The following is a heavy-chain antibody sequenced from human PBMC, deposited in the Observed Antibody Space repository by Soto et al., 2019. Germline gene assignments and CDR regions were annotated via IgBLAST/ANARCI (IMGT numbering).Heavy chain of an antibody. D-gene: IGHD6-6*01. Sequence: GGSLRLSCAASGFTFSSYWMSWVRQAPGKGLEWVANIKQDGSQKYYVDSVKGRFTISRDNAKNSVFLQMNSLRAEDTAVYYCARIGYSSSCFDFWGQGIPVTVSS. CDR1: GFTFSSYW. CDR3: ARIGYSSSCFDF. CDR2: IKQDGSQK. V-gene: IGHV3-7*01. J-gene: IGHJ4*02.